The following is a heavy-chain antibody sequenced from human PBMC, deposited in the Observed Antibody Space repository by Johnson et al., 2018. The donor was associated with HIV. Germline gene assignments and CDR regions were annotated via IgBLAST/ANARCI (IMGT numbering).Heavy chain of an antibody. J-gene: IGHJ3*02. CDR2: INWNGGRT. V-gene: IGHV3-20*04. Sequence: VQLVESGGGVARPGGSLRLSCEGSGFIFDEYDMSWVRQTPGKGLEWVSGINWNGGRTGYADSVKGRFTISRDNAKNSLYLQMNSLRAEDTALYYCARDIFYTDTAFDIWGQGTMVTVSS. CDR1: GFIFDEYD. CDR3: ARDIFYTDTAFDI.